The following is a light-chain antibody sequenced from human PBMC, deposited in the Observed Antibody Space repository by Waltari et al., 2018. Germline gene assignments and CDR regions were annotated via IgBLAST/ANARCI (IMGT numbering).Light chain of an antibody. V-gene: IGKV2D-29*02. CDR3: MQAMQVPYT. J-gene: IGKJ2*01. Sequence: DIVMTQTPLSLSVTPGQPASISCTSIQNLLSGDGRTYLFWFVQKPGQSPQLLSSVISDRFSGVPDRFSGSGSGTDFTLRISRVEAEDVGIYYCMQAMQVPYTFGQGTKLEIK. CDR2: VIS. CDR1: QNLLSGDGRTY.